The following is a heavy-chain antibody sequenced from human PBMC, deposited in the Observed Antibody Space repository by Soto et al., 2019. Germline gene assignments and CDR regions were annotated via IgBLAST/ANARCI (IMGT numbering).Heavy chain of an antibody. Sequence: ASVKVSCKASGYTLTSFGITWVRQAPGQGLEWMGWISAYNGNTNYAQKFQGRVTMTTDTSTSTAYMELRSLRSDDTAVYYCARDPGIGGVRPNWSDPWGQGTLVTVSS. V-gene: IGHV1-18*01. D-gene: IGHD6-13*01. J-gene: IGHJ5*02. CDR2: ISAYNGNT. CDR1: GYTLTSFG. CDR3: ARDPGIGGVRPNWSDP.